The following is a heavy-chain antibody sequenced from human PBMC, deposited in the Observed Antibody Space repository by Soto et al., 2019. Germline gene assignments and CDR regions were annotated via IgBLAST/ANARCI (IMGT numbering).Heavy chain of an antibody. CDR1: GVSINTQY. J-gene: IGHJ6*03. V-gene: IGHV4-59*11. D-gene: IGHD3-10*01. CDR2: LFNSGKA. CDR3: ARVQGSGFWHSSQSYYYMDV. Sequence: QVQLHESGPGLVKPSETLSVTWTVSGVSINTQYWSWVRQPPGQGLEWIGSLFNSGKAKHNPSVTSRVILSLDTSKNQSYLKLTSVSAEDTGVYFCARVQGSGFWHSSQSYYYMDVWGKGATVTVSS.